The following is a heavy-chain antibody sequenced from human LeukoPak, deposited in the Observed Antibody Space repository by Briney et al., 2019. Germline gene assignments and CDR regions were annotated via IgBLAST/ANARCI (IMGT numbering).Heavy chain of an antibody. V-gene: IGHV5-51*01. CDR1: GYSFISYW. J-gene: IGHJ4*02. D-gene: IGHD6-19*01. CDR2: IYPGDSDT. CDR3: ARPIAVAGPFDY. Sequence: GESLRIPGKGSGYSFISYWSGWGRQMPGKGLEWRGIIYPGDSDTRYSPSLQGQVTISADKSISTAYLQWSSLKASDPAIYYCARPIAVAGPFDYWGQGTLVPVSS.